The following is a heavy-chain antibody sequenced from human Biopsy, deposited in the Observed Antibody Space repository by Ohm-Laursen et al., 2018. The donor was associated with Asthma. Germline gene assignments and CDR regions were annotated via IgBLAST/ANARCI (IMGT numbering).Heavy chain of an antibody. Sequence: SLRLSCSASGFSFGSFGMHWVRQVPGKGPEWVALISFDGRYEYYADSVKGRFTISRDNPMKRLYLQMNSLRAEDTAVYYCARTFHFWSPYHAEHYQLWGQGTLVTVSS. CDR3: ARTFHFWSPYHAEHYQL. CDR1: GFSFGSFG. D-gene: IGHD3-3*02. J-gene: IGHJ1*01. CDR2: ISFDGRYE. V-gene: IGHV3-30*03.